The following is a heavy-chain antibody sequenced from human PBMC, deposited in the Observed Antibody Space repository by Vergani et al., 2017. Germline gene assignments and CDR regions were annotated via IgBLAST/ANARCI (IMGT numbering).Heavy chain of an antibody. CDR2: IIPIFGTA. CDR1: GYTFTSYG. J-gene: IGHJ6*03. V-gene: IGHV1-69*13. Sequence: QVQLVQSGAEVKKPGASVKVSCKASGYTFTSYGISWVRQAPGQGLEWMGGIIPIFGTANYAQKFQGRVTITADESTSTAYMELSSLRSEDTAVYYCARTKDYYYYMDVGGKGTTVTVSS. CDR3: ARTKDYYYYMDV.